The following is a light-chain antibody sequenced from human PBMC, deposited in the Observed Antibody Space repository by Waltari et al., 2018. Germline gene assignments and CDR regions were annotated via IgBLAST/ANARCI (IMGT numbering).Light chain of an antibody. V-gene: IGLV1-44*01. CDR3: AAWDDSLNGWV. Sequence: QSVLTQPPSASGTPGQRVPISCSGSPSNIGRHTVNWYQQLPGTAPKLLIFSNNQRPSGVPDRFSGSKSGTSASLAISGLQSEDEADYYCAAWDDSLNGWVFGGGTKLTVL. CDR1: PSNIGRHT. J-gene: IGLJ3*02. CDR2: SNN.